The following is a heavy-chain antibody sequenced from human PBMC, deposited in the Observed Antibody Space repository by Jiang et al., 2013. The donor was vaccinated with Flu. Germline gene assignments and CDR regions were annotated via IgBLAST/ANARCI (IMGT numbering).Heavy chain of an antibody. Sequence: SGAEVKKPGSSVKVSCKASGGTFSNYAISWVRQAPGQGLEWMARIIPILDLQKYAQKFQGRVTVTADKSTATAYMELGSLESDDTAVYYCARAYYDSSGQYYERAFDYWGQGTLVTVSS. CDR3: ARAYYDSSGQYYERAFDY. CDR2: IIPILDLQ. J-gene: IGHJ4*02. D-gene: IGHD3-22*01. CDR1: GGTFSNYA. V-gene: IGHV1-69*04.